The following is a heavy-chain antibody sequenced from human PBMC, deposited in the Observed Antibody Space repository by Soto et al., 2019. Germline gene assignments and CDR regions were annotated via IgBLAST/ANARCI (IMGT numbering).Heavy chain of an antibody. J-gene: IGHJ3*02. CDR3: AKDDYDILTGYSKHDAFDI. D-gene: IGHD3-9*01. Sequence: EVQLLESGGGLVQPGGSLRLSCAASGFTFSSYAMSWVRQAPGKGLERVSAISGRGGSTYYADSVKGRFTISRDNSKNTLYLKMNSLRAEDTAVYYCAKDDYDILTGYSKHDAFDIWGQGTMVTVSS. CDR1: GFTFSSYA. CDR2: ISGRGGST. V-gene: IGHV3-23*01.